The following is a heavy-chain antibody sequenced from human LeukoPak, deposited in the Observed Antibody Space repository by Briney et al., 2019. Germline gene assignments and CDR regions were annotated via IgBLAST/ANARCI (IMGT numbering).Heavy chain of an antibody. CDR2: IYTSGST. CDR1: GGYISSASYY. Sequence: PSQTLSLTCTVSGGYISSASYYWSWIRQPAGKGLEWIGRIYTSGSTNYNPSLKSRVTISVDTSKNQFSLKLSSVTAADTAVYYCAMRERLAAAFDYWGQGTLVTVSS. J-gene: IGHJ4*02. CDR3: AMRERLAAAFDY. V-gene: IGHV4-61*02. D-gene: IGHD6-13*01.